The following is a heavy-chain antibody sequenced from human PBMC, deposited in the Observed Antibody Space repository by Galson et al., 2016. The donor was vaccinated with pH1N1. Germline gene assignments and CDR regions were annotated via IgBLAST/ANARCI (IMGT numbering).Heavy chain of an antibody. Sequence: QSGAEVKRPGESLRISCEGSGYTFSKFWIAWVRQMPGKGLEWMGNIYPGDSDTKNGPSFLGQVIMSADKSISTAFLQCSSLNASDTAMYHCARRGRNVAAFWGQGILVAVSS. J-gene: IGHJ4*02. CDR2: IYPGDSDT. D-gene: IGHD6-13*01. CDR3: ARRGRNVAAF. CDR1: GYTFSKFW. V-gene: IGHV5-51*03.